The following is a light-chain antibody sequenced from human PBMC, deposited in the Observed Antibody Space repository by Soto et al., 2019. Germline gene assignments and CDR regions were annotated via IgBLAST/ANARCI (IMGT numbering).Light chain of an antibody. Sequence: QSVLSQPASVSGSPGQAITISCTGSTNDVGGYDYVSWYQQHPGRAPKLMIFDVRSRPSGVSNRFSGSKSGNTASLTISGLQTEDEADYYCSSFTSRNVVIFGGGTQLTVL. CDR3: SSFTSRNVVI. CDR1: TNDVGGYDY. V-gene: IGLV2-14*03. CDR2: DVR. J-gene: IGLJ2*01.